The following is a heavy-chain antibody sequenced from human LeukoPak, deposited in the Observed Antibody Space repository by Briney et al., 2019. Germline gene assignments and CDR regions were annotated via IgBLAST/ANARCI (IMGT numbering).Heavy chain of an antibody. J-gene: IGHJ6*02. Sequence: GGSLRLSCAASGFTFSSYSMNWVRQAPGKGLEWVSSISSSSSYIYYADSVKGRFTISRDNAKNSLYLQMNSLRAEDTAVYYCARDEDITMVRGVIIGYYGMDVWGQGTTVTVSS. CDR2: ISSSSSYI. CDR1: GFTFSSYS. D-gene: IGHD3-10*01. V-gene: IGHV3-21*01. CDR3: ARDEDITMVRGVIIGYYGMDV.